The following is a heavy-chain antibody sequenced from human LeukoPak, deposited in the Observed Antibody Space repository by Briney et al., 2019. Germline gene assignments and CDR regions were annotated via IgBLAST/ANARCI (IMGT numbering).Heavy chain of an antibody. D-gene: IGHD6-13*01. V-gene: IGHV3-23*01. Sequence: GGSLRLSCAASGFTFTSFAMSWVRQAPGKGLEWVSTISRSGVATYYANSVKGRFTISRDNSKNTVYLQMNSLRVEDTAFYYCARGHSSSWYGFPDYWGQGTLVTVSS. J-gene: IGHJ4*02. CDR1: GFTFTSFA. CDR2: ISRSGVAT. CDR3: ARGHSSSWYGFPDY.